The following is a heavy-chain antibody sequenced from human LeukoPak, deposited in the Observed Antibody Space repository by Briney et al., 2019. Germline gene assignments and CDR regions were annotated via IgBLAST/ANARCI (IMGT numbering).Heavy chain of an antibody. CDR1: GGSISSYY. V-gene: IGHV4-59*01. CDR3: ARESRRLVRGAFDI. Sequence: SETLSLTCTVSGGSISSYYRSWIRQPPGKGLEWIGYIYYSGSTNYNPSPKSRVSISVDTSKNQSSLKLSSVTAADTAVYYCARESRRLVRGAFDIWGQGTIVTVSS. J-gene: IGHJ3*02. CDR2: IYYSGST. D-gene: IGHD3-10*01.